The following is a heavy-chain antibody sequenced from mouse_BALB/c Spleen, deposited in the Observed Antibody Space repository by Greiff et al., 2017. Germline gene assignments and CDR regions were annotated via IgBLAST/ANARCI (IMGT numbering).Heavy chain of an antibody. J-gene: IGHJ4*01. V-gene: IGHV14-3*02. CDR3: AGYDEGATLGYYAMDY. CDR2: IDPANGNT. Sequence: VQLKQSGAELVKPGASVKLSCTASGFNIKDTYMHWVKQRPEQGLEWIGRIDPANGNTKYDPKFQGKATITADTSSNTAYLQLSSLTSEDTAVYYCAGYDEGATLGYYAMDYWGQGTSVTVSS. CDR1: GFNIKDTY. D-gene: IGHD2-14*01.